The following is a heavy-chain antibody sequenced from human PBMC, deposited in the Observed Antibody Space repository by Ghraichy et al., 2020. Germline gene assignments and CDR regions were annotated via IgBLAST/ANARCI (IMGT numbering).Heavy chain of an antibody. CDR2: INPDAGNT. Sequence: ASVAVSCKASGYTFTGSYLHWVRQAPGQGLEWMGWINPDAGNTNYADNFQGRVTMIRDRSASTVYMELSRLTSDDTAIYYCARDREILSASFDYWGQGTQVTVSS. CDR1: GYTFTGSY. CDR3: ARDREILSASFDY. V-gene: IGHV1-2*02. J-gene: IGHJ4*02. D-gene: IGHD3-9*01.